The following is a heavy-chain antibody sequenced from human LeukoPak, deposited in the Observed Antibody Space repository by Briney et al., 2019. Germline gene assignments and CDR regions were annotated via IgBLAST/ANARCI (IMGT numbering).Heavy chain of an antibody. CDR2: ISGSGGST. Sequence: GGSLRLSCAASGFTFGCYAMSWVRQAPGKGLEWVSAISGSGGSTYYADSVKGRFTISRDNSKNTLYLQMNSLRAEDTAVYYCARDSSSWPTFDYWGQGTLVTVSS. V-gene: IGHV3-23*01. CDR1: GFTFGCYA. D-gene: IGHD6-13*01. CDR3: ARDSSSWPTFDY. J-gene: IGHJ4*02.